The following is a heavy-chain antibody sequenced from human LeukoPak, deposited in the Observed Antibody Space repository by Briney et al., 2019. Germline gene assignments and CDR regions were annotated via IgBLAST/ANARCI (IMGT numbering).Heavy chain of an antibody. CDR3: ASVIRGWDYYDSSGPFDY. J-gene: IGHJ4*02. V-gene: IGHV1-2*02. CDR2: INPNSGGT. D-gene: IGHD3-22*01. Sequence: ASVKVSCKASGYTFTGYYMHWVRQAPGQGLEWMGWINPNSGGTNYAQKFQGRVTMTRDTSISTAYMELSRLRSDDTAVYYCASVIRGWDYYDSSGPFDYWGQGTLVTVSS. CDR1: GYTFTGYY.